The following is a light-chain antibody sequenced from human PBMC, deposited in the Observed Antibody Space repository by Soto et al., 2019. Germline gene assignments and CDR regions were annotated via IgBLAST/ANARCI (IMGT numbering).Light chain of an antibody. CDR2: EGS. CDR1: SSDVGSYNL. V-gene: IGLV2-23*01. J-gene: IGLJ1*01. Sequence: SSLPKPASVSGSPGQSITISCTGTSSDVGSYNLVSWYQQHPGKAPKLMIYEGSKRPSGVSNRFSGSKSVNTASLTIPGLQAEDEADYYCCSYAGSSTYAFGTGPKVPLL. CDR3: CSYAGSSTYA.